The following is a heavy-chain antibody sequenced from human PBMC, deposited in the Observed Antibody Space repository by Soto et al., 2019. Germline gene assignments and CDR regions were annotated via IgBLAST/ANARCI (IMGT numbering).Heavy chain of an antibody. V-gene: IGHV5-10-1*01. J-gene: IGHJ4*02. D-gene: IGHD6-19*01. Sequence: GESLKISCKGSGYSFTSYWISWVRQMPGKGLEWMGRIDPSDSYTNYSPSFQGHVTISADKSISTAYLQWSSLKASDTAMYYCAKGGYSSGCPDYWGQGTLVTVSS. CDR2: IDPSDSYT. CDR3: AKGGYSSGCPDY. CDR1: GYSFTSYW.